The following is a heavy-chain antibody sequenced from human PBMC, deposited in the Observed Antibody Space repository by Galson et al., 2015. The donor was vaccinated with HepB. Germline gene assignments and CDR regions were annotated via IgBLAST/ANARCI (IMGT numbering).Heavy chain of an antibody. Sequence: SLRLSCAASGFTFSSYGMHWVRQAPGKGLEWVAVISYDGSNKYYADSVKGRFTISRDNSKNTLYLQMNSLRAEDTAVYYCAKPVSGRGERLLGHYGMDVWGQGTTVTVSS. CDR2: ISYDGSNK. CDR3: AKPVSGRGERLLGHYGMDV. J-gene: IGHJ6*02. CDR1: GFTFSSYG. V-gene: IGHV3-30*18. D-gene: IGHD3-10*01.